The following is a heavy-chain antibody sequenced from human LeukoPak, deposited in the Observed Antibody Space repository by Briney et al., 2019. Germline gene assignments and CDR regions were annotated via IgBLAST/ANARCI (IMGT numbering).Heavy chain of an antibody. CDR2: ISSSSSYI. CDR3: ARGVRAYYYMDV. J-gene: IGHJ6*03. V-gene: IGHV3-21*01. CDR1: GFTFSSYS. Sequence: PGGSLRLSCAASGFTFSSYSMNWVRQAPGKGLEWVSSISSSSSYIYCADSVKGRFTISRDNAKNSLYLQMNSLRAEDTAVYYCARGVRAYYYMDVWGKGTTVTVSS.